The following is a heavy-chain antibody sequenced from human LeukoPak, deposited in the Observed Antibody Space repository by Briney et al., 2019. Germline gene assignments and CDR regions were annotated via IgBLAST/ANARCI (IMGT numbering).Heavy chain of an antibody. CDR2: ISAYNGNT. V-gene: IGHV1-18*01. CDR1: GYTFTSYA. D-gene: IGHD3-10*01. Sequence: ASVKVSCKASGYTFTSYAMHWVRQAPGQRLEWMGWISAYNGNTNYAQKLQGRVTMTTDTSTSTAYMELRSLRSDDTAVYYCAREWGITMVRGVIKGRGYFDYWGQGTLVTVSS. CDR3: AREWGITMVRGVIKGRGYFDY. J-gene: IGHJ4*02.